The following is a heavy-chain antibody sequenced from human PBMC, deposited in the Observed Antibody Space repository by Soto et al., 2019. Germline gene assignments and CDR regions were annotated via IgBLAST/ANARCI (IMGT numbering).Heavy chain of an antibody. CDR3: ERNQYSYDSSGYYLGAFDI. CDR1: GGSMSSYY. D-gene: IGHD3-22*01. V-gene: IGHV4-4*07. Sequence: SETLSLTCTVSGGSMSSYYWSWIRQPAGKGLEWIGRIYASGITNYKPSLKSRVTMSVDTSKNQFSLKLTSVTAADTAVYYCERNQYSYDSSGYYLGAFDIWGQGTMVTVSS. J-gene: IGHJ3*02. CDR2: IYASGIT.